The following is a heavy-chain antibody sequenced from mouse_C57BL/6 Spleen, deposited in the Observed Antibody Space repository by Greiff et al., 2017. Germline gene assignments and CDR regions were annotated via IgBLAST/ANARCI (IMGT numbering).Heavy chain of an antibody. CDR1: GFSFNTYA. CDR3: VTFYYDYDY. D-gene: IGHD2-4*01. V-gene: IGHV10-1*01. CDR2: IRSKSNNYAT. Sequence: EVQRVESGGGLVQPKGSLKLSCAASGFSFNTYAMNWVRQAPGKGLEWVARIRSKSNNYATYYADSVKDRFTISRDDSESMLYLQMNNLKTEDTAMYYCVTFYYDYDYWGQGTLVTVSA. J-gene: IGHJ3*01.